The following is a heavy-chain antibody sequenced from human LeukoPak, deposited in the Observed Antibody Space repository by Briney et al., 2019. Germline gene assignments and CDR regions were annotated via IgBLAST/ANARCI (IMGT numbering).Heavy chain of an antibody. J-gene: IGHJ5*02. CDR2: ISSSGDVT. CDR3: AKGGVYSGYAFDP. D-gene: IGHD5-12*01. V-gene: IGHV3-23*01. CDR1: GFTFSSYA. Sequence: GGSLRLSCAASGFTFSSYAMSWVRQAPGKGLAWVSAISSSGDVTKYADSAKSRFTISRDNSKNTVYLQMNSLRAEDTAVYYCAKGGVYSGYAFDPWGQGTLVTVSS.